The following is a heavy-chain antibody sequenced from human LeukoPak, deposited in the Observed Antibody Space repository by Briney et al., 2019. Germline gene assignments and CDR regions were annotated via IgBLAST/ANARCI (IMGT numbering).Heavy chain of an antibody. CDR2: INHSGST. CDR3: AREPSNGWYRHRYYFDY. J-gene: IGHJ4*02. CDR1: GGSFSGYY. V-gene: IGHV4-34*01. Sequence: SETLSLTCAVYGGSFSGYYWSWIRQPPGKGLEWIGEINHSGSTNYNPSLKSRVTISVDTSKNQFSLKLGSVTAADTAVYYCAREPSNGWYRHRYYFDYWGQGTLVTVSS. D-gene: IGHD6-19*01.